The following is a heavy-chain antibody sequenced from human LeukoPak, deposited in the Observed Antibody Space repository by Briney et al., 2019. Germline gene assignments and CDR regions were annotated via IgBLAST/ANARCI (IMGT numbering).Heavy chain of an antibody. CDR2: ISSDGYRT. V-gene: IGHV3-30*03. CDR3: ARGGGLDV. Sequence: GGSLRLSCAASGFPFSTYDMHWVRQAPDKGLQWVAVISSDGYRTDYPDSVKGRFTISRDNAKNSLYLQMSNLRAEDTAVYFCARGGGLDVWGQGATVTVSS. D-gene: IGHD3-16*01. CDR1: GFPFSTYD. J-gene: IGHJ6*02.